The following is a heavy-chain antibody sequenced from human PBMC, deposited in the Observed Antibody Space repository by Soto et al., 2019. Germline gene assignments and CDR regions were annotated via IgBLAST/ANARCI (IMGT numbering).Heavy chain of an antibody. CDR3: AKDRRAEQLVLYYYYGMDV. CDR2: ISYDGSNK. V-gene: IGHV3-30*18. J-gene: IGHJ6*02. D-gene: IGHD6-6*01. Sequence: QVQLVESGGGVVQPGRSLRLSCAASGFTFSSYGMHWVRQAPGKGLEWVAVISYDGSNKYYADSVKGRFTISRDNSKNTLYLQMNSLRAEDTAVYYCAKDRRAEQLVLYYYYGMDVWGQGTTVTVSS. CDR1: GFTFSSYG.